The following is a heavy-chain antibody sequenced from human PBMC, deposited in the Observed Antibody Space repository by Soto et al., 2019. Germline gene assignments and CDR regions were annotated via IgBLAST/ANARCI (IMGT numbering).Heavy chain of an antibody. V-gene: IGHV3-48*02. J-gene: IGHJ5*01. CDR3: ARDRCYDGTCYAASDS. D-gene: IGHD3-16*01. CDR2: ISTTSFNI. Sequence: VGSLRLSCAASGFSFSTYNMDWVRQAPGKRPEWIAYISTTSFNIYYAGSVKGRFTISRDNDRNSLYLEMNSLRDEDTAVYYCARDRCYDGTCYAASDSWGQGTLVTVSS. CDR1: GFSFSTYN.